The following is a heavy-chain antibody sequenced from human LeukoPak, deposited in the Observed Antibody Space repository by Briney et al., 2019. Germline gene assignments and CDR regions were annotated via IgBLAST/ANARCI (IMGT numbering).Heavy chain of an antibody. D-gene: IGHD3-10*01. CDR1: GGSISSYY. J-gene: IGHJ4*02. CDR3: ARVAYYGSGSLNFDY. CDR2: IYYSGST. V-gene: IGHV4-59*01. Sequence: SETLSLTCTVSGGSISSYYWSWIRQPPGKGLEWIGYIYYSGSTNYNPSLKSRVTISVDTPKNQFSLKLSSVTAADTAVYYCARVAYYGSGSLNFDYWGQGTLVTVSS.